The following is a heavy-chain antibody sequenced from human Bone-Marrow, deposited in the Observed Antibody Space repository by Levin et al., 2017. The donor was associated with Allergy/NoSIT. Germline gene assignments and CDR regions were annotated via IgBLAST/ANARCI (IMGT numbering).Heavy chain of an antibody. Sequence: GGSLRLSCAASGFTFSSYAMHWVRQAPGKGLEWVAVISYDGSNKYYADSVKGRFTISRDNSKNTLYLQMNSLRAEDTAVYYCARASGSSWYAHTYYYYGMDGWGQGTTVTVSS. D-gene: IGHD6-13*01. CDR1: GFTFSSYA. CDR3: ARASGSSWYAHTYYYYGMDG. CDR2: ISYDGSNK. V-gene: IGHV3-30*04. J-gene: IGHJ6*02.